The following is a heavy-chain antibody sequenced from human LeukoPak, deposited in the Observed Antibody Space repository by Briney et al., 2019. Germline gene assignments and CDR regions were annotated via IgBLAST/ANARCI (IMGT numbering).Heavy chain of an antibody. D-gene: IGHD1-26*01. CDR2: IYHSGST. V-gene: IGHV4-4*02. CDR3: ARSGGDSGSYTDAFDI. J-gene: IGHJ3*02. CDR1: GGSISSSNW. Sequence: SETLSLTCAVSGGSISSSNWWSWVRQPPGEGLEWIGEIYHSGSTNYNPSLKSRVTISVDKSKNQFSLKLSSVTAADTAVYYCARSGGDSGSYTDAFDIWGQGTMVTVSS.